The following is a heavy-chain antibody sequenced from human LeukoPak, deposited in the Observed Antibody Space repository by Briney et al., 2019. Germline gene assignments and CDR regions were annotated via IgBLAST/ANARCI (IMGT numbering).Heavy chain of an antibody. CDR3: ARDLYCSSTSCYTSYYYYYYMDV. Sequence: VASVKVSCKASGYTFTGYYMHWVRQAPGQGLEWMGWINPNSGGTNYAQKFQGRVTMTRDTSISTAYMELSRLRSDDTAVYYCARDLYCSSTSCYTSYYYYYYMDVWGKGTTVTVSS. CDR2: INPNSGGT. V-gene: IGHV1-2*02. D-gene: IGHD2-2*02. J-gene: IGHJ6*03. CDR1: GYTFTGYY.